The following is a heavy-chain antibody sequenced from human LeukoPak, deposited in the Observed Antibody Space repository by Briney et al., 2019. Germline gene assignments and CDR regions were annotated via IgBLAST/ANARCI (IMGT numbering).Heavy chain of an antibody. CDR3: AGLGDGYIESNFDY. D-gene: IGHD5-24*01. V-gene: IGHV5-51*01. CDR1: GYTFTSYW. Sequence: GESLKISCKGSGYTFTSYWIGWVRQMPGKGLEWMGIIYPGDSDTRYSPSFQGQVTISADKSISTAYLQWSSLKASDTAMYYCAGLGDGYIESNFDYWAREPWPPSPQ. J-gene: IGHJ4*02. CDR2: IYPGDSDT.